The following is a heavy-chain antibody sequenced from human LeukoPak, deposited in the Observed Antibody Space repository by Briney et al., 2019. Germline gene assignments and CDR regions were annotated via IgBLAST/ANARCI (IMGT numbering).Heavy chain of an antibody. CDR1: GGSLSDYN. J-gene: IGHJ5*02. CDR3: ARRGVPATRGWFDP. Sequence: SETLSLTCAVYGGSLSDYNWSWIRQPPGKGLEWIREINHSGSTNYNPSLKSRVTISVDTSKNQFSLKLSSVTAADTAVYYCARRGVPATRGWFDPWGQGTLVTVSS. CDR2: INHSGST. D-gene: IGHD2-2*01. V-gene: IGHV4-34*01.